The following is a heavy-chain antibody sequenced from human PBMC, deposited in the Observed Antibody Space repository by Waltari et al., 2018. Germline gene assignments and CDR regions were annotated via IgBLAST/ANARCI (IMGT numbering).Heavy chain of an antibody. CDR2: IYWNDDK. J-gene: IGHJ3*02. V-gene: IGHV2-5*01. CDR1: GFSLSTSGVG. Sequence: QITLKESGPTLVKPTQTLTLTCTFSGFSLSTSGVGVGWIRQPPGKALEWLALIYWNDDKRYSPSLKSRLTITKDTSKNQVVLTMTNMDPVDTATYYCAHEDYDFWSGYKGAFDIWGQGTMVIVSS. CDR3: AHEDYDFWSGYKGAFDI. D-gene: IGHD3-3*01.